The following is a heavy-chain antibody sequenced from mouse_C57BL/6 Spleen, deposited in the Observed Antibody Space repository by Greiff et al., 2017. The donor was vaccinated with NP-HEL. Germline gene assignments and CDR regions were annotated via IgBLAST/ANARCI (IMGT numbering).Heavy chain of an antibody. D-gene: IGHD1-1*01. CDR1: GFSLTSYG. CDR2: IWSGGST. CDR3: ARNSRGSSYWYFDV. J-gene: IGHJ1*03. V-gene: IGHV2-2*01. Sequence: VKLMESGPGLVQPSQSLSITCTVSGFSLTSYGVHWVRQSPGKGLEWLGVIWSGGSTDYNAAFISRLSISKDNSKSQVFFKMNSLQADDTAIYYCARNSRGSSYWYFDVWGTGTTVTVSS.